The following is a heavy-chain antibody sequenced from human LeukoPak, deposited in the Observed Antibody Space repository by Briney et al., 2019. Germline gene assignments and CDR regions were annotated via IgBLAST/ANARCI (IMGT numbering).Heavy chain of an antibody. CDR2: IYSGGST. Sequence: GGSLRLSCAASGFTVSSNYMSWVRQAPGKGLEWVSVIYSGGSTYYADSAKGRFTISRDNSKNTLYLQMNSLRAEDTAVYYCARDRESESAIDAFDIWGQGTMVTVSS. V-gene: IGHV3-53*01. CDR1: GFTVSSNY. J-gene: IGHJ3*02. D-gene: IGHD3-10*01. CDR3: ARDRESESAIDAFDI.